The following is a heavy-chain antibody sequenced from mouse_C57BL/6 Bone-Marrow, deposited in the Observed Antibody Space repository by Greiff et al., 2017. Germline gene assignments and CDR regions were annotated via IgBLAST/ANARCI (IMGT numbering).Heavy chain of an antibody. CDR3: ARWGYGSSYAYWYFDV. D-gene: IGHD1-1*01. CDR1: GYTFTSYW. V-gene: IGHV1-72*01. CDR2: IDPNSGGT. Sequence: QVQLKQPGAELVKPGASVKLSCKASGYTFTSYWMHWVKQRPGRGLEWIGRIDPNSGGTKYNEKFKSKATLTVDKPSSTAYMQLSSLTSEDSAVYYCARWGYGSSYAYWYFDVWGTGTTVTVSS. J-gene: IGHJ1*03.